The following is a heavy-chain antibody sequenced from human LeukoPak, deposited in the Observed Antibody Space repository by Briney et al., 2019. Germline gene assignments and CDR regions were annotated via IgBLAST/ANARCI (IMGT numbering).Heavy chain of an antibody. CDR2: ISYDGSNK. CDR1: GFTFSSYA. V-gene: IGHV3-30*04. D-gene: IGHD2-15*01. Sequence: PGRSLRLSCAASGFTFSSYAMHWVRQAPGKGLEWVAVISYDGSNKYYADSVKGRFTISRDNSKNTLYLQMNGLRAEDTAVYYCAREGGSDAFDIWGQGTMVTVSS. J-gene: IGHJ3*02. CDR3: AREGGSDAFDI.